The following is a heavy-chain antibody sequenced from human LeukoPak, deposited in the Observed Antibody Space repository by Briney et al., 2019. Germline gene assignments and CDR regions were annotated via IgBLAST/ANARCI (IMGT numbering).Heavy chain of an antibody. CDR3: ARRPEQIAAAGTYYYYYYMDV. Sequence: PSETQSLTCAVYGGSFSGYYWSWIRQPPGKGLEWIGEINHSGSTNYNPSLKSRVTISVDTSKNQFSLKLSSVTAADTAVYYCARRPEQIAAAGTYYYYYYMDVWGKGTTVTISS. D-gene: IGHD6-13*01. CDR1: GGSFSGYY. CDR2: INHSGST. J-gene: IGHJ6*03. V-gene: IGHV4-34*01.